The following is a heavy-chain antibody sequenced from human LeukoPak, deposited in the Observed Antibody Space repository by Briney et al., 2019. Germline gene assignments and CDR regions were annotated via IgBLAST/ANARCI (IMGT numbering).Heavy chain of an antibody. CDR2: IYYSGST. V-gene: IGHV4-39*01. CDR3: ARQIVELVC. Sequence: SETLSLTCTVSGGSISSSSYYWGWIRQPPGKGLEWIGSIYYSGSTYYNPSLKSRVTISVDTSKNQFSLKLSSVTAADTAVYYCARQIVELVCWGQGTLVTVSS. CDR1: GGSISSSSYY. D-gene: IGHD2/OR15-2a*01. J-gene: IGHJ4*02.